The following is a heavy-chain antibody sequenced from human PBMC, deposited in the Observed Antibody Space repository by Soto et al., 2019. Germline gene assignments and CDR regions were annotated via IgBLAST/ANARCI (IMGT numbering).Heavy chain of an antibody. D-gene: IGHD3-10*01. V-gene: IGHV3-30*03. Sequence: GGSLRLSCQASGFNFDNYGMHWVRQAPGKGLEWVAVITYDGSFQYYADSVKGRFTISRDNSKNTLSLHLNTLRAEDTAVYYCARDRGYDAHDYYYNAMDVWGQGTTVTVSS. J-gene: IGHJ6*02. CDR3: ARDRGYDAHDYYYNAMDV. CDR1: GFNFDNYG. CDR2: ITYDGSFQ.